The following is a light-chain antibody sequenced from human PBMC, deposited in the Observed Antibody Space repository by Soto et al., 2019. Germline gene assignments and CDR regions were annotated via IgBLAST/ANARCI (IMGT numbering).Light chain of an antibody. J-gene: IGKJ2*01. CDR3: QQRSNWPSMYT. V-gene: IGKV3-11*01. CDR1: QSASGY. CDR2: DAS. Sequence: EIVLTQSPATLSLSPGERATLSCRASQSASGYLAWYQQKPGQAPRLLIYDASSSATGIPARFSGGGSETDFTLTFSSLEPEDFAVYYCQQRSNWPSMYTFGQGTKLEIK.